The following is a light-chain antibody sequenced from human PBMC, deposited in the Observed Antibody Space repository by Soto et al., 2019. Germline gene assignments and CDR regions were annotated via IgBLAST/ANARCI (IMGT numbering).Light chain of an antibody. J-gene: IGKJ5*01. CDR2: LGS. CDR1: QSLLHSNGYNY. V-gene: IGKV2-28*01. CDR3: MQPLQTSIT. Sequence: DIVMTQSPLSLPVTPGEPASISCRSSQSLLHSNGYNYLDWYLQKPGQSPQLLIYLGSNRASGVPGKFSGSGSGTDFTLKISRVEAEDVGVYYCMQPLQTSITFGQGTRLEIK.